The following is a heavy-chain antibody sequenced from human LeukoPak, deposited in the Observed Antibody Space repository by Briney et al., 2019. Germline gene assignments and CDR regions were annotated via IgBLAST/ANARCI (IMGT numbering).Heavy chain of an antibody. D-gene: IGHD6-13*01. CDR2: INPSGGST. CDR1: GYTFTSYY. J-gene: IGHJ6*03. Sequence: ASVKVSFKASGYTFTSYYMHWVRQAPGQGLKWMGIINPSGGSTSYAQKFQGRVTMTRDTSTSTVYMEPSSLRSEDTAVYYCASDDPSSSSRWYQYYYYYPYMDVWGKGNTVTVSS. CDR3: ASDDPSSSSRWYQYYYYYPYMDV. V-gene: IGHV1-46*01.